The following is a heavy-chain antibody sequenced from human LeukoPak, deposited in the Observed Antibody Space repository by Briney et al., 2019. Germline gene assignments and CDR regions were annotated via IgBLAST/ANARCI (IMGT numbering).Heavy chain of an antibody. CDR3: ARESLPIVVVPAAIGY. CDR1: GFTLSSYR. V-gene: IGHV3-21*01. Sequence: GGSLKLSCAASGFTLSSYRWNWVGQAPGKGLEWFPSIIISSSYIYYADSVKGRFTISRDNAKNSLYLQMNSLRAEDTAVYYCARESLPIVVVPAAIGYWGQGTLVTVSS. D-gene: IGHD2-2*01. CDR2: IIISSSYI. J-gene: IGHJ4*02.